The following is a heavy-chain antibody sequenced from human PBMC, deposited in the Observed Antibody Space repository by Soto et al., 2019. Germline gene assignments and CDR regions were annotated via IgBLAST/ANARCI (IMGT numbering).Heavy chain of an antibody. D-gene: IGHD3-10*01. CDR3: ARAKIITTLDS. J-gene: IGHJ5*02. CDR2: INAGNGYT. CDR1: GYTFANYP. Sequence: QVQLVQSGAEGKKPGASVKVSCETSGYTFANYPMHWVRQAPGQTLEWMGWINAGNGYTKYSQKFQGRVTITRDTSASIAYMELSSLSSEDTAVYSCARAKIITTLDSWGQGTLVTVSS. V-gene: IGHV1-3*01.